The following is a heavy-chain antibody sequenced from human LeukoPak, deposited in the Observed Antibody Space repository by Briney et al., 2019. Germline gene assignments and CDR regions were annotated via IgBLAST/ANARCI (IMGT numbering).Heavy chain of an antibody. CDR3: AKAGSGSQQNFDY. D-gene: IGHD1-26*01. Sequence: GGSLRLSCAASGFTFSSYAMSWVRQAPGKGLEWVSAISGSGGSTYYADSVKGRFTTSRDNSKNTLYLQMNSLRAEDTAVYYCAKAGSGSQQNFDYWGQGTLVTVSS. CDR2: ISGSGGST. J-gene: IGHJ4*02. V-gene: IGHV3-23*01. CDR1: GFTFSSYA.